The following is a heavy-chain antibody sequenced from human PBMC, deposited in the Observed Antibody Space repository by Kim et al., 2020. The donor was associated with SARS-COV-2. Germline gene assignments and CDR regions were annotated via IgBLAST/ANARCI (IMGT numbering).Heavy chain of an antibody. CDR3: ASELHGIDY. CDR1: GGSFSGYY. Sequence: SETLSLTCAVYGGSFSGYYWSWIRQPPGKGLEWIGEINHSGSTNYNPSLKSRVTISVDTSKNQFSLKLSSVTAADTAVYYCASELHGIDYWGQGTLVTVS. CDR2: INHSGST. V-gene: IGHV4-34*01. D-gene: IGHD1-26*01. J-gene: IGHJ4*02.